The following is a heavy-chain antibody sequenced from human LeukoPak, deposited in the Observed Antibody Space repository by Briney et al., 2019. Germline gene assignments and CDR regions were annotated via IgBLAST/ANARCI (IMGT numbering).Heavy chain of an antibody. CDR3: ASSSIAAQFYY. D-gene: IGHD6-6*01. J-gene: IGHJ4*02. CDR2: IYSGGAT. CDR1: GFIVSSKY. V-gene: IGHV3-66*01. Sequence: PGGSLRLSCTVSGFIVSSKYMSWVRQAPGKGLEWVAVIYSGGATYYAGSVKGRFTISRDNSKNTLYLQMNSLGAEDRAVYYCASSSIAAQFYYWGQGTLVTVSS.